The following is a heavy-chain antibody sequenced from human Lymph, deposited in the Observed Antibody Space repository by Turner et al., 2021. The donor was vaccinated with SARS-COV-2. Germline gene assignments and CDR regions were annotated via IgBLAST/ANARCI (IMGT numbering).Heavy chain of an antibody. Sequence: QLQLQESGPGLVKPSETLSLTCTVSGGSISRSSYYWGWIRQPPGKGLEWIGSIYYSGSTYYNPSLKSRVTISVDTSKNQFSLKRSSVTAADTAVYYCARQERHYYDSSGSGLDYWGQGTLVTVSS. J-gene: IGHJ4*02. CDR3: ARQERHYYDSSGSGLDY. CDR1: GGSISRSSYY. V-gene: IGHV4-39*01. CDR2: IYYSGST. D-gene: IGHD3-22*01.